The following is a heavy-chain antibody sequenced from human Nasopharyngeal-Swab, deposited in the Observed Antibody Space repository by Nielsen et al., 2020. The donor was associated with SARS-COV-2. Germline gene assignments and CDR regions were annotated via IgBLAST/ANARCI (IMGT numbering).Heavy chain of an antibody. D-gene: IGHD2-2*01. J-gene: IGHJ6*02. CDR2: INPKSGGT. CDR3: ARRGRCSGSSCDMDV. V-gene: IGHV1-2*04. Sequence: WVRQAPGQGLEWMGWINPKSGGTDYAQKFQGWVTMSRDTSTSTVFMDLSSLRSEDTAVYYCARRGRCSGSSCDMDVWGQGTTVTVSS.